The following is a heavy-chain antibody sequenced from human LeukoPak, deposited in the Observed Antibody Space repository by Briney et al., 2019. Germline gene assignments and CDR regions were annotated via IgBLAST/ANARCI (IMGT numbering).Heavy chain of an antibody. J-gene: IGHJ6*03. CDR3: VRGPYYYMDV. V-gene: IGHV4-39*01. CDR2: FSYSGAT. Sequence: PSETPSLTCTVSGDSISSSTYYWGWIRQPPGKGLEWIGSFSYSGATYYNPSLQSRITGSVDTSKNQFSLKLSSVTAADTAVYYCVRGPYYYMDVWGKGTTVTVSS. CDR1: GDSISSSTYY.